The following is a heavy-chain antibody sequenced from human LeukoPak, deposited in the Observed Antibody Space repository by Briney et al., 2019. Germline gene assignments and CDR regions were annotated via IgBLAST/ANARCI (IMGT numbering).Heavy chain of an antibody. Sequence: GGSLRLSCAVSGFTFSSYAMHWVRQAPGKGLEWVAVISCVGSNKYYADSVQGRFSISRDNSKNTLYLQMNSLRAEDTAVYYCARDFLRRGYDFWSGYYDYWGQGTLVTVSS. CDR3: ARDFLRRGYDFWSGYYDY. D-gene: IGHD3-3*01. V-gene: IGHV3-30-3*01. J-gene: IGHJ4*02. CDR1: GFTFSSYA. CDR2: ISCVGSNK.